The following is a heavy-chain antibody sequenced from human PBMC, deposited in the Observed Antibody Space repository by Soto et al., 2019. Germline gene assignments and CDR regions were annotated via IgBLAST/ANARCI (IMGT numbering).Heavy chain of an antibody. CDR3: GRTSDNGLLDY. CDR2: IYYSGST. D-gene: IGHD1-20*01. Sequence: SETLSLTCTVSGGSISSSSYYWGWIRQPPGKGLEWIGSIYYSGSTYYNPSLKSRVTISVDTSKNQFSLKLSSVTAADTAVYYCGRTSDNGLLDYWGQGTLVTVSS. J-gene: IGHJ4*02. V-gene: IGHV4-39*01. CDR1: GGSISSSSYY.